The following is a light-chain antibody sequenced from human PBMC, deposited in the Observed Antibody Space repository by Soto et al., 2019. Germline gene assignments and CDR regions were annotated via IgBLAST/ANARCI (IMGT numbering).Light chain of an antibody. CDR3: QTWGTGPWV. Sequence: QLVLTQSPSASASLGASVKLTCTLSSGHSSYAIAWHQQQPEKGPRYLMKLNSDGSHSKWDGIPDRFSGSSSGAERYLTISSRQSEDEADYYCQTWGTGPWVFGGGTKLTVL. CDR2: LNSDGSH. V-gene: IGLV4-69*01. J-gene: IGLJ3*02. CDR1: SGHSSYA.